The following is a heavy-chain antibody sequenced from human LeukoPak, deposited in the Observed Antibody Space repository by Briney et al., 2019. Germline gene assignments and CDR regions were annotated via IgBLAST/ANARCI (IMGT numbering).Heavy chain of an antibody. J-gene: IGHJ5*02. Sequence: PSETLSLTCTVSGDSISSTTYYWGWIRQPPGKGLEWIGSIYYSGNTYYNPSLRSRVTISVDTSKSQFSLKLSSVTAADTAVYYCARAPRYCSSTSCYWVWFDPWGQGTLVTVSS. CDR1: GDSISSTTYY. CDR3: ARAPRYCSSTSCYWVWFDP. CDR2: IYYSGNT. V-gene: IGHV4-39*07. D-gene: IGHD2-2*01.